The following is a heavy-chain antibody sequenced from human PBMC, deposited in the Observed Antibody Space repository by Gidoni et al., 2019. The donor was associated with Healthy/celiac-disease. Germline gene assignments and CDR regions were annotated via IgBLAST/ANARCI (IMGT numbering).Heavy chain of an antibody. J-gene: IGHJ3*02. CDR1: GGSISSSSYY. D-gene: IGHD4-17*01. CDR2: IYYSGST. Sequence: QLQLQESDPGLVKPSETLSLTCTVSGGSISSSSYYWGWIRQPPGKGLEWIGSIYYSGSTYYNPSRKSRVTISVDTSKNQFSLKLSSVTAAYTAVYYCASTTYPTTVTTWAFDIWGQGTMVTVSS. V-gene: IGHV4-39*01. CDR3: ASTTYPTTVTTWAFDI.